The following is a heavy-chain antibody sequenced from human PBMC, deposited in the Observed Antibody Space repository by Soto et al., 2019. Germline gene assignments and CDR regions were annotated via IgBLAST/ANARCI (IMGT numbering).Heavy chain of an antibody. J-gene: IGHJ4*02. Sequence: EVQLLESGGGLVQPGGSLRLSCAASGFTFSSYALSWVRQAPGKGLEWVSIISGSGGSTFYTDSVKGRCTISRDNSKNTLYLQMNNLRAEDTAVYYCAKHFDNGCPDYWGQGNLVTVSS. CDR2: ISGSGGST. CDR3: AKHFDNGCPDY. D-gene: IGHD6-19*01. CDR1: GFTFSSYA. V-gene: IGHV3-23*01.